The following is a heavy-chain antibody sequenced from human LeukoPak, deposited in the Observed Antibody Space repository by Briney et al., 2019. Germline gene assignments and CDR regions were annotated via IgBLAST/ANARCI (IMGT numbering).Heavy chain of an antibody. CDR2: IYYSGST. Sequence: SETLSLTCTVSGGSISSGDYYWSWIRQPPGKGLEWIGYIYYSGSTYYNPSLKSRVTISVDTSKNQFSLKLSSVTAADTAVYYCARGGDYYGSGSYSGGVPFDYWGQGTQVTVSS. J-gene: IGHJ4*02. CDR1: GGSISSGDYY. D-gene: IGHD3-10*01. CDR3: ARGGDYYGSGSYSGGVPFDY. V-gene: IGHV4-30-4*01.